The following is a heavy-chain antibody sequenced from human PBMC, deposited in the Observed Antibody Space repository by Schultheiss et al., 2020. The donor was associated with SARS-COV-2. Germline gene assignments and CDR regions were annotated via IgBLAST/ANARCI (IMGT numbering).Heavy chain of an antibody. D-gene: IGHD2-15*01. V-gene: IGHV3-64*04. Sequence: GGSLRLSCSASGFTFSSYAMHWVRQAPGKGLEYVSAISSNGGSTYYADSVKGRFTISRDNSKNTLYLQMNSLRAEDTAVYYCARGMVAVPRHWFDPWGQGTLVTVSS. CDR1: GFTFSSYA. J-gene: IGHJ5*02. CDR3: ARGMVAVPRHWFDP. CDR2: ISSNGGST.